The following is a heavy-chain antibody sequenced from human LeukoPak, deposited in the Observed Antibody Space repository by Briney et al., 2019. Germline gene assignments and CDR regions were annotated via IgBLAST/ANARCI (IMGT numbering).Heavy chain of an antibody. CDR2: INPNSGGT. J-gene: IGHJ6*03. V-gene: IGHV1-2*02. D-gene: IGHD6-19*01. CDR1: GYTFTSYY. CDR3: ARDSSGWTNYYYYYMDD. Sequence: ASVKVSCKASGYTFTSYYMHWVRQAPGQGLEWMGWINPNSGGTNYAQKFQGRVTMTRDTSISTAYMELSRLRSDDTAVYYCARDSSGWTNYYYYYMDDWGKGTTVTISS.